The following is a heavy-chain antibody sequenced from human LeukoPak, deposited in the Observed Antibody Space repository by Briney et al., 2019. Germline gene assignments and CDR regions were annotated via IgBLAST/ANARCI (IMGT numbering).Heavy chain of an antibody. CDR1: GYTFTNYW. Sequence: GESLKISCKASGYTFTNYWIGWVRQMPGKGLEWMGIIYPEDSDTKYSPSFQGQVTISVDESTSTDYLQWSSVKASDTAIYYCARHEVGGDSSSGYEYYYYMDVWGKGTAVTVSS. CDR2: IYPEDSDT. CDR3: ARHEVGGDSSSGYEYYYYMDV. J-gene: IGHJ6*03. V-gene: IGHV5-51*01. D-gene: IGHD3-3*01.